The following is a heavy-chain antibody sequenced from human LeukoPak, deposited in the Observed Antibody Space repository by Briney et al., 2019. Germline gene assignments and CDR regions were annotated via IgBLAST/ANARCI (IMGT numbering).Heavy chain of an antibody. V-gene: IGHV3-74*01. CDR2: INSDGSST. Sequence: PGGSLRLSCAASGFSFSKLWMHWVRQAPGKGLVWVSGINSDGSSTTCADSVKGRFTISRDNAKNTLYLQMNSLRAEDTAVYYCARGTIYGLDAFDIWGQGTMVTVSS. J-gene: IGHJ3*02. CDR3: ARGTIYGLDAFDI. CDR1: GFSFSKLW. D-gene: IGHD3-3*01.